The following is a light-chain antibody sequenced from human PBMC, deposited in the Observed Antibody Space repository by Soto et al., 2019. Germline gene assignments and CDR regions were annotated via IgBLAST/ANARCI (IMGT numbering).Light chain of an antibody. V-gene: IGLV2-23*01. CDR3: CSYAGSSTRRV. Sequence: QSALTQPASVSGSPGQSITISCTGTSSDVGCYNLVSWYQQHPGKAPKLMIYEGSKRPSGVSNRFSGSKSGNTASLTISGLQAEDEADYYCCSYAGSSTRRVFGGGTKLTVL. CDR2: EGS. J-gene: IGLJ2*01. CDR1: SSDVGCYNL.